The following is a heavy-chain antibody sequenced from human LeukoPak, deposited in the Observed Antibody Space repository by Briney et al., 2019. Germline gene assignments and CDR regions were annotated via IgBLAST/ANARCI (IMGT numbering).Heavy chain of an antibody. Sequence: SETLSLTRTVSNGSVGSNFWTYMRQPAGQGLEWIGRIHTSGTANYNPSLKSRVTTSVDTSKKQFSLELSSVTAADTAGYYCAREETTRWLRAFDCWGQGTLVTVSS. CDR1: NGSVGSNF. D-gene: IGHD5-12*01. CDR2: IHTSGTA. CDR3: AREETTRWLRAFDC. J-gene: IGHJ4*02. V-gene: IGHV4-4*07.